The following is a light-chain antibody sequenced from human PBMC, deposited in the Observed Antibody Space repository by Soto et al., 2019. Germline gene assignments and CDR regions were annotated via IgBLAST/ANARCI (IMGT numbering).Light chain of an antibody. V-gene: IGKV3-15*01. CDR1: QSVGSN. J-gene: IGKJ1*01. Sequence: EIVMTQSPATLSVSPGERATLSCRASQSVGSNLAWYQQKPGQAPRLLIYGASTRATGIPARFSGSGSGTEFTLTISSLQSEDFAVYYCQQYNNWPGFGQGTKVEIK. CDR3: QQYNNWPG. CDR2: GAS.